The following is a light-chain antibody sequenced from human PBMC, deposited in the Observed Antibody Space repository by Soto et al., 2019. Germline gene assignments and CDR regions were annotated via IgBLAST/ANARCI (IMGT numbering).Light chain of an antibody. CDR2: DVS. Sequence: QSVLTQPASVSGSPGQSITISCTGTSSDVGSYNYVSWYQQYPGKAPKLMIYDVSNRPSGVSYRFSGSKSGNTASLTISGLQAEDGGDYYCSSYTTRRTHVGFGGGTKLTVL. CDR1: SSDVGSYNY. V-gene: IGLV2-14*01. CDR3: SSYTTRRTHVG. J-gene: IGLJ2*01.